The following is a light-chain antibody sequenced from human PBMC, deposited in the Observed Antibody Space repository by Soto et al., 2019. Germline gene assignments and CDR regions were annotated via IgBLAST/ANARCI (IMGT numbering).Light chain of an antibody. CDR2: EVS. V-gene: IGLV2-8*01. J-gene: IGLJ3*02. CDR3: CSYAGSNSWA. Sequence: QSVLTQPPSASGSPGQSVTISCTGTSSDVGGYNYVSWYQQHPGKAPKLMIYEVSKRPSGVPFRFSASKSANTASLTVSGLQAEDEADYYCCSYAGSNSWAFGGGTKLTVL. CDR1: SSDVGGYNY.